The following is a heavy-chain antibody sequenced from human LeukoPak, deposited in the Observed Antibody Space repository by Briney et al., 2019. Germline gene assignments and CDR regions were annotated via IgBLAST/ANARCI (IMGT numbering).Heavy chain of an antibody. CDR1: GGSFSGYY. Sequence: SETLSLTCAVYGGSFSGYYWSWIRQPPGKGLEWIGEINHSGSTNYNPSLKSRVTISVDTSKNQFSLKLSSVTAADTAVYYCARHTDTAMAEYYFDYWGQGTLVTVSS. V-gene: IGHV4-34*01. D-gene: IGHD5-18*01. CDR3: ARHTDTAMAEYYFDY. J-gene: IGHJ4*02. CDR2: INHSGST.